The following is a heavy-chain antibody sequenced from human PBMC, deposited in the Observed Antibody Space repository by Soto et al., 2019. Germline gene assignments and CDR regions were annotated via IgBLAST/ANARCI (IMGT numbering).Heavy chain of an antibody. CDR1: GFTLSDYP. J-gene: IGHJ3*02. D-gene: IGHD3-3*01. V-gene: IGHV3-49*03. Sequence: GGSLRLSCTASGFTLSDYPMSWFRQAPGKGLEWIACIRTAAYGGTTEYAASVRDRFTISRDDSESIASLQVNSLKTEDTAVYFCTRAIRLSGDAFDIWGQGTMVTVSS. CDR2: IRTAAYGGTT. CDR3: TRAIRLSGDAFDI.